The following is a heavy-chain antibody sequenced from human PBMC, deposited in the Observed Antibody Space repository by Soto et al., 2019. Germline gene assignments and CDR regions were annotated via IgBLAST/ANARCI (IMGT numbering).Heavy chain of an antibody. Sequence: PSETLSLTCAVYGESFSNHYWTGVRQSPGKGLEWVGEINYSGSTRYNWSLGSRVTISVDTSKNQFSLMVTSVTAEDTAVYYCARGVVYRDVGLAYGMEVWGQGTTVTVSS. CDR3: ARGVVYRDVGLAYGMEV. CDR2: INYSGST. CDR1: GESFSNHY. V-gene: IGHV4-34*01. J-gene: IGHJ6*02. D-gene: IGHD3-22*01.